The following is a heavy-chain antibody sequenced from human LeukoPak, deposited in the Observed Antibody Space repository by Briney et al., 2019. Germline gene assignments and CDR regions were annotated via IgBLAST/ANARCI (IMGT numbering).Heavy chain of an antibody. CDR3: AREGQGGYSYGDYYYYCYGRDL. J-gene: IGHJ6*02. CDR2: IYSGGST. CDR1: GFTVSSNY. D-gene: IGHD5-18*01. V-gene: IGHV3-53*01. Sequence: GGSLSLFCAASGFTVSSNYMSWVRQAPGKGLEWVSVIYSGGSTYYADSVKGRFTISRDNSKNTLYLQMNSLRAEDTAVYYCAREGQGGYSYGDYYYYCYGRDLWAQGPTVTVSS.